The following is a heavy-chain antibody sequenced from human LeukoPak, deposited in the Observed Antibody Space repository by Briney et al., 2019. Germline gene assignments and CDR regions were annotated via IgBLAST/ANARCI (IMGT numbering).Heavy chain of an antibody. CDR2: SNPSGGST. J-gene: IGHJ6*03. CDR1: GDTFTTDY. Sequence: ASVKVSCKASGDTFTTDYVHWVRQGPGQGPEWMGVSNPSGGSTTNAQKFQGRVTMTRDTSTSTVYMELSSLRSEDTAIYYCARARGSGSYYGHDYYYYHYMDVWGKGTTVTVSS. CDR3: ARARGSGSYYGHDYYYYHYMDV. D-gene: IGHD3-10*01. V-gene: IGHV1-46*01.